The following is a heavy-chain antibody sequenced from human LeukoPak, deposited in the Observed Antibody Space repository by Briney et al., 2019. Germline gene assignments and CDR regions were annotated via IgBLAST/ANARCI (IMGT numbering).Heavy chain of an antibody. CDR3: ATERSAYYRGAFDI. CDR2: IYISGNT. V-gene: IGHV4-4*07. D-gene: IGHD3-22*01. CDR1: GGSISTYY. J-gene: IGHJ3*02. Sequence: SETLSLTCTVSGGSISTYYWSWIRQPAGKGLEWIGRIYISGNTNYNPSLKSRVTMSVDTSKNQVSLKLSSVTAADTAVYYCATERSAYYRGAFDIWGQGTMVTVSS.